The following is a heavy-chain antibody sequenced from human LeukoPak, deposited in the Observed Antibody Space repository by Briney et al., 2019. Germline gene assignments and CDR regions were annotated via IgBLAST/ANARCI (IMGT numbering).Heavy chain of an antibody. Sequence: GGSLRLSCAASGFTFSSYAMSWVRQAPGKGLEWVGRIKSKTDGGTTDYAAPVKGRFTISRDDSKNTLYLQMNSLKTEDTAVYYCATSIFYDLDAFDIWGQGTMVTVSS. D-gene: IGHD2/OR15-2a*01. CDR1: GFTFSSYA. CDR2: IKSKTDGGTT. J-gene: IGHJ3*02. V-gene: IGHV3-15*01. CDR3: ATSIFYDLDAFDI.